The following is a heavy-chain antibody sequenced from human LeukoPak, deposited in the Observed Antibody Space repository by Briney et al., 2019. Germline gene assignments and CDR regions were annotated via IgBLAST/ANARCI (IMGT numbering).Heavy chain of an antibody. V-gene: IGHV3-20*04. J-gene: IGHJ3*02. CDR2: INWNGGST. CDR1: GFTFDDYG. D-gene: IGHD1-26*01. Sequence: PGGSLRLSCAASGFTFDDYGMSWVRQAPGKGLEWVSGINWNGGSTGYADSVKGRFTISRDNAKNSLYLHMNSLRAEDTAVYYCARYRFVVGATDSFDIWGQGTMVTVSS. CDR3: ARYRFVVGATDSFDI.